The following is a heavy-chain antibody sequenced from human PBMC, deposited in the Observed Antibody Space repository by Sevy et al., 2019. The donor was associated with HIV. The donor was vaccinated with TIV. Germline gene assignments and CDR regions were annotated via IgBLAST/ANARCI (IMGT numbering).Heavy chain of an antibody. CDR2: ISGSGYLT. CDR3: VREGVGGYSYSLDC. Sequence: GGSLRLSCAASGFTFSSYAMSWVRQAPGKGLEWVSAISGSGYLTYYTDSVKGRFTISRDNSKNTLYLQMNSLRAEDTAVYYWVREGVGGYSYSLDCWGQGTLVTVSS. V-gene: IGHV3-23*01. D-gene: IGHD5-18*01. J-gene: IGHJ4*02. CDR1: GFTFSSYA.